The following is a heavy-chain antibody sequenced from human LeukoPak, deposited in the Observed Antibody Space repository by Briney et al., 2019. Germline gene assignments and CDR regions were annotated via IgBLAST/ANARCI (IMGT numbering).Heavy chain of an antibody. V-gene: IGHV3-30*03. CDR3: ARDRTYSDSSTTYFYGMDV. CDR2: ISYDGSNK. J-gene: IGHJ6*02. CDR1: GFTFSSYG. Sequence: PGGSLRLSCAASGFTFSSYGMHWVRQAPGKGLEWVAVISYDGSNKYYADSVKGRFTISRDNSKNTLYLQMNSLRAEDTAVYYCARDRTYSDSSTTYFYGMDVWGHGTTVTVSS. D-gene: IGHD1-26*01.